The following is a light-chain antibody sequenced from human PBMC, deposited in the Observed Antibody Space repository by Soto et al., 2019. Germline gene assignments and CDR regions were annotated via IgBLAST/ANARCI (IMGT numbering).Light chain of an antibody. J-gene: IGLJ2*01. CDR3: SSYAGSNIYVV. CDR1: SSDVCGYNY. Sequence: QSALTQPPSASGSTGQSVTISCTGTSSDVCGYNYVSWYQQHPGKAPKLMIYEVSKRPSGVPDRFSGSKSGNTASLTVSGLQAEDEADYYCSSYAGSNIYVVFGGGTKLTV. CDR2: EVS. V-gene: IGLV2-8*01.